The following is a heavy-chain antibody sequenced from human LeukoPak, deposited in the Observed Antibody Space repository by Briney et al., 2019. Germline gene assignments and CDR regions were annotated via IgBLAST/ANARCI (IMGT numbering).Heavy chain of an antibody. Sequence: SETLSLTCAVSGGSISSGGYSWSWIRQPPGKGLEWIGYIYHSGSTYYNPSLKSRVTISVDRSKNQFSLKLSSVTAADTAVYYCAKYSGSYGYFDYWGQGTLVTVSS. D-gene: IGHD1-26*01. V-gene: IGHV4-30-2*02. CDR2: IYHSGST. CDR3: AKYSGSYGYFDY. J-gene: IGHJ4*02. CDR1: GGSISSGGYS.